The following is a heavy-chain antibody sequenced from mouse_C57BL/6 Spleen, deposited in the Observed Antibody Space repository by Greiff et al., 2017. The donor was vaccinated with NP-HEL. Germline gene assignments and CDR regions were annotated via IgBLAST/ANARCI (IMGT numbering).Heavy chain of an antibody. Sequence: EVKLVESGGGLVKPGGSLKLSCAASGFTFSSYAMSWVRQTPEKRLEWVATISDGGSYTYYPDNVKGRFTISRDNAKNNLYLQMSHLKSEDTAMYYCAREKIYDYGYFDVWGTGTTVTVSS. J-gene: IGHJ1*03. D-gene: IGHD2-3*01. CDR3: AREKIYDYGYFDV. CDR1: GFTFSSYA. V-gene: IGHV5-4*01. CDR2: ISDGGSYT.